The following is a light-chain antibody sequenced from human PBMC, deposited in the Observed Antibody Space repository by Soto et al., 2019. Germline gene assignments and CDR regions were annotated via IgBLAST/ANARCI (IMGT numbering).Light chain of an antibody. CDR3: CSYAGSSTLYV. CDR2: EDS. V-gene: IGLV2-23*01. CDR1: SSDVGSYNL. J-gene: IGLJ1*01. Sequence: QSALTQPASVSGSPGQSITISCTGTSSDVGSYNLVSWYQQHPGKAPKLMIYEDSKRPSGVSNRFSGSKSGNTVSLTISGLQAEDEADYYCCSYAGSSTLYVFGTGTKVTVL.